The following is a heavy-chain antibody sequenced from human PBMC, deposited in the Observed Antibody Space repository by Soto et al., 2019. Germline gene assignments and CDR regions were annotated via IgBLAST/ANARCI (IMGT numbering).Heavy chain of an antibody. Sequence: PGGSLRLSCAASGFTFSSYGMHWVRQAPGKGLEWVSYISSSSSYTNYADSVKGRFTISRDNAKNSLYLQMNSLRAKDTAVYYCARDSIHSYCSSTSCYEMAIDYWGQGTLVTVSS. V-gene: IGHV3-21*05. CDR1: GFTFSSYG. CDR3: ARDSIHSYCSSTSCYEMAIDY. D-gene: IGHD2-2*01. J-gene: IGHJ4*02. CDR2: ISSSSSYT.